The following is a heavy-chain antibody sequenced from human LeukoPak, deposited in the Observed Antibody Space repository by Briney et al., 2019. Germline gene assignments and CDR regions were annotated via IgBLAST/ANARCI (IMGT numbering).Heavy chain of an antibody. CDR3: AKSYSSGWILSSFDY. D-gene: IGHD6-19*01. Sequence: GGSLRLSCAASGFTFSSYGMHWVRQAPGKGLEWVAVIWYDGSNKYYADSVKGRFTISRDNSKNTLYLQMNSLRAEDTAVYYCAKSYSSGWILSSFDYWGQGTLVTVSS. CDR1: GFTFSSYG. J-gene: IGHJ4*02. CDR2: IWYDGSNK. V-gene: IGHV3-33*06.